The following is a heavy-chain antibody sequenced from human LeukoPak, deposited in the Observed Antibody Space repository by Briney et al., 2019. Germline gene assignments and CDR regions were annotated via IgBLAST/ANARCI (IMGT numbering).Heavy chain of an antibody. Sequence: ASVKVSCKASGYTFTSYGISWVRQAPGQGLEWMGWISACNGNTNYAQKLQGRVTMTTDTSTSTAYMELRSLRSDDTAVYYCAREFYDFWSGYIGEARPNYYYYYGMDVWGQGTTVTVSS. CDR3: AREFYDFWSGYIGEARPNYYYYYGMDV. V-gene: IGHV1-18*01. CDR2: ISACNGNT. CDR1: GYTFTSYG. J-gene: IGHJ6*02. D-gene: IGHD3-3*01.